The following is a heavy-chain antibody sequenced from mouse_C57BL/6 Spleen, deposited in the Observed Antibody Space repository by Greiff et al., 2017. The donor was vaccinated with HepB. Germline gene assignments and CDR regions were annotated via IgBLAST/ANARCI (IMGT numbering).Heavy chain of an antibody. CDR1: GFTFSDYG. D-gene: IGHD2-12*01. Sequence: EVQLQESGGGLVKPGGSLKLSCAASGFTFSDYGMHWVRQAPEKGLEWVAYISSGSSTIYYADTVKGRFTISRDNAKNTLFRQMTSLRSEDTAMYYCARQTTRAWFAYWGQGTLVTVSA. CDR3: ARQTTRAWFAY. J-gene: IGHJ3*01. CDR2: ISSGSSTI. V-gene: IGHV5-17*01.